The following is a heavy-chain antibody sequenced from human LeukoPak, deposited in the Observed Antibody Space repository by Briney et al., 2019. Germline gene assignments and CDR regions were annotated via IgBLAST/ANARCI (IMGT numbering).Heavy chain of an antibody. CDR1: GGSISSSNW. D-gene: IGHD3-16*01. CDR3: ARAVPGGLYYFDY. Sequence: PSETLSLTCAVSGGSISSSNWWSWVRQPPGKGLEWIGEIYHSGSTNYNPSLKSRVTISVDKSKNQFSLKLSSVTAADTAVYYCARAVPGGLYYFDYWGQGTLVTVSS. J-gene: IGHJ4*02. V-gene: IGHV4-4*02. CDR2: IYHSGST.